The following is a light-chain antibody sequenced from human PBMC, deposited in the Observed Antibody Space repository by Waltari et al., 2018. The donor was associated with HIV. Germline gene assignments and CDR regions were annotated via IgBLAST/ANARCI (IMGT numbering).Light chain of an antibody. CDR2: NNN. V-gene: IGLV1-44*01. CDR1: SSHIGSNT. Sequence: SVVTQPPSASGTPGQRVTIPCSGTSSHIGSNTIYWFQQLPGTAPKLLISNNNLRPSGVPDRFSGSKSGTSASLAISGLQSDDEADFYCAAWDDSLNAWVFGGGTKLTVL. CDR3: AAWDDSLNAWV. J-gene: IGLJ3*02.